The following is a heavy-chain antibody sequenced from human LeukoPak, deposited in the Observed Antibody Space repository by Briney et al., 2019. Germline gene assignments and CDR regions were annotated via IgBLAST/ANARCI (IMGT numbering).Heavy chain of an antibody. V-gene: IGHV3-23*01. Sequence: GGSLRLSCAASGFTFSSYAMNWVRQAPGKGLEWVAGITANSAGRYYADSVQGRFTISRDNSKSTVYLQVNSLRAEDTALYYRARDDGWIQFNFWGQGTLVTVSS. D-gene: IGHD5-18*01. CDR2: ITANSAGR. CDR3: ARDDGWIQFNF. CDR1: GFTFSSYA. J-gene: IGHJ4*02.